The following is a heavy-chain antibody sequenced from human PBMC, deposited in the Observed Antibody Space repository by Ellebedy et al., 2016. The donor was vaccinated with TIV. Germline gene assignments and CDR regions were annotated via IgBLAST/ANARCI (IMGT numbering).Heavy chain of an antibody. D-gene: IGHD1-14*01. CDR1: GGSISSYF. CDR3: ARSYKRTARDAFDI. Sequence: MPGGSLRLSCTVSGGSISSYFWTWIRQPPGKGLEWIGDIYYSGNTYYNPSLKSRVTISVDTSKNQFSLKLSSVTAADTAVYYCARSYKRTARDAFDIWGQGTMVTVSS. J-gene: IGHJ3*02. V-gene: IGHV4-59*01. CDR2: IYYSGNT.